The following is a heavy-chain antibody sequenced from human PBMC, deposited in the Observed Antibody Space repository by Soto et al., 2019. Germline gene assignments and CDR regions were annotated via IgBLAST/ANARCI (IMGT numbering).Heavy chain of an antibody. CDR2: ISTYNGDT. D-gene: IGHD2-8*01. V-gene: IGHV1-18*01. CDR3: ARTEGRSTRGDY. Sequence: QVQLVQSGAEVKKPGASVRVSCKASGYSFNTYGVTWVRQAPGQGLEWMGWISTYNGDTRVAQQHQGRVTLTTDTSTNAAHMELRSLRSDDTAIYYCARTEGRSTRGDYWGQGTLVTVSS. J-gene: IGHJ4*02. CDR1: GYSFNTYG.